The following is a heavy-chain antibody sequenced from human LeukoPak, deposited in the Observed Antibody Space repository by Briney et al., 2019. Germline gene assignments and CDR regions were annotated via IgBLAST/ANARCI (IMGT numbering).Heavy chain of an antibody. CDR1: GGSISNYY. CDR2: LYYSGRT. J-gene: IGHJ5*02. CDR3: ARGFNWFDL. Sequence: SETLSLTCTVSGGSISNYYWGWIRQAPGKGLECIGYLYYSGRTNYNPSLKSRVNILVDTSTNQLSLRLNSVTAADTAIYYCARGFNWFDLWGRGTLVTVSS. V-gene: IGHV4-59*01.